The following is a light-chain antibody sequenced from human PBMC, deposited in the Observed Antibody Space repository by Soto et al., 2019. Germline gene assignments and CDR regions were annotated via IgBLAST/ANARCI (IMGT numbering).Light chain of an antibody. CDR2: DVN. CDR1: SSDVGGYNF. Sequence: QSVLTKPASVSGSPGQSITISCTGTSSDVGGYNFVSWYQQHPGKAPKLMIYDVNNRPSGVSNRFSGSKSGNTASLTISGLQAEDEADYYCSSYKSSSTYVFGTGTKVTV. CDR3: SSYKSSSTYV. J-gene: IGLJ1*01. V-gene: IGLV2-14*03.